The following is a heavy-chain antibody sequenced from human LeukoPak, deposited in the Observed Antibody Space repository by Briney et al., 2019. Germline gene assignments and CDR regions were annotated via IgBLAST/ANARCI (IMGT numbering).Heavy chain of an antibody. D-gene: IGHD3-22*01. J-gene: IGHJ4*02. CDR2: ISAYNGNT. V-gene: IGHV1-18*01. Sequence: GASVKVSCKASGYTXTSYGISWVRQAPGQGLEWMGWISAYNGNTNYAQKLQGRVTMTTDTSTSTAYMELRSLRYDDTAVYYCARDGPHYYDSSGYYYWGQGTLVTVSS. CDR1: GYTXTSYG. CDR3: ARDGPHYYDSSGYYY.